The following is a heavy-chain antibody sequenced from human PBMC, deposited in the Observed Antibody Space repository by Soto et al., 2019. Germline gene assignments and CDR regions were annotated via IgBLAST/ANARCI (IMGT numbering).Heavy chain of an antibody. CDR1: GDSIISSRYN. J-gene: IGHJ4*02. CDR2: IYYSGST. Sequence: SETLSLTCTVSGDSIISSRYNWGWIRQPPGKGLEWIGYIYYSGSTYYNPSLKSRVTISVDTSKNQFSLKLSSVTAADTAVYYCARGVAISGYDDAAIDYWGQGTLVTVSS. CDR3: ARGVAISGYDDAAIDY. V-gene: IGHV4-31*03. D-gene: IGHD5-12*01.